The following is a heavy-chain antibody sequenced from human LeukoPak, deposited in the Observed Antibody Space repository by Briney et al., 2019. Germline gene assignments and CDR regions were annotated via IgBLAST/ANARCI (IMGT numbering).Heavy chain of an antibody. D-gene: IGHD6-19*01. CDR3: AKVRIAVAGIRSHYFDY. Sequence: GGSLRLSCAASGFTVSSNYMSWVRQAPGKGLEWVSVIYSGGSTYYADSVKGRFTISRDNSKNTLYLQMNSLRAEDTAVYYCAKVRIAVAGIRSHYFDYWGQGTLVTVSS. J-gene: IGHJ4*02. V-gene: IGHV3-66*01. CDR2: IYSGGST. CDR1: GFTVSSNY.